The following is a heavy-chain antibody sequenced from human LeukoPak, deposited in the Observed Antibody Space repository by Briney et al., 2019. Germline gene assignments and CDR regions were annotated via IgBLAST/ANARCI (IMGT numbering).Heavy chain of an antibody. D-gene: IGHD3-10*01. CDR1: GGSISIYY. CDR2: IYTTGST. CDR3: ARAENYYGSGSYYLSPFDY. Sequence: PSETLSLTCTVSGGSISIYYWSWIRQPAGRGLEWIGRIYTTGSTNYNSSLKSRVTMSVDTSKNQFSLKLSSVTAADTAVYYCARAENYYGSGSYYLSPFDYWGQGTLVTVSS. J-gene: IGHJ4*02. V-gene: IGHV4-4*07.